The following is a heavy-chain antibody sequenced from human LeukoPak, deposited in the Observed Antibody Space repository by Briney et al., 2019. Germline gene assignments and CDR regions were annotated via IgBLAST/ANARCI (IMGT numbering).Heavy chain of an antibody. CDR1: GFTFSSYA. V-gene: IGHV3-23*01. D-gene: IGHD4-17*01. Sequence: GGSLRLSCAASGFTFSSYAMNRVRQAPGKGLEWVSAISGSGGSTYYADSVKGRLTISRDNSKNTLYLQMNSLRAEDTAVYYCAKEAAYGDYQYYFNYWGQGTLVTVSS. J-gene: IGHJ4*02. CDR3: AKEAAYGDYQYYFNY. CDR2: ISGSGGST.